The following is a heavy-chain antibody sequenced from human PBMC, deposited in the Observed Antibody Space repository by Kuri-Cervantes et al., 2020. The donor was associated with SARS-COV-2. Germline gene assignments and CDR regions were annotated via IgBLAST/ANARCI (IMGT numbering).Heavy chain of an antibody. CDR1: GGSISSYY. Sequence: SETLSLTCTVSGGSISSYYWSWIRQPPGKGLEWIGYIYYSGSTNYNPSLKSRVTISVDTSKNQFSLKLSSVTAADTAVYYCARTKGTIFGVVNWFDPRGQGTLVTVSS. V-gene: IGHV4-59*12. J-gene: IGHJ5*02. CDR2: IYYSGST. CDR3: ARTKGTIFGVVNWFDP. D-gene: IGHD3-3*01.